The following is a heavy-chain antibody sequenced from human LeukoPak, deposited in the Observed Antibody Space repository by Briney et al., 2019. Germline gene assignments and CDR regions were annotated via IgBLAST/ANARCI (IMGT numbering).Heavy chain of an antibody. Sequence: GESLKISCKGSGYTFHSYWIAWVRQMPGKGLEWMGIIYPGDSDTRYSPSFQGQVTISADKSISTAYLQWSSLKASDTAMYYCARSPMNYDFWSGYYTGLLDYWGQGTLVAVSS. CDR2: IYPGDSDT. V-gene: IGHV5-51*01. CDR3: ARSPMNYDFWSGYYTGLLDY. CDR1: GYTFHSYW. J-gene: IGHJ4*02. D-gene: IGHD3-3*01.